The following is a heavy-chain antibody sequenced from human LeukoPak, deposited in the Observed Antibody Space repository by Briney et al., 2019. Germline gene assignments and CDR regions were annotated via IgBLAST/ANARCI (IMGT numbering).Heavy chain of an antibody. D-gene: IGHD6-13*01. CDR3: VGGAYSSSWWVFDY. V-gene: IGHV1-69*13. CDR1: GGTFSIYA. CDR2: IIPILGTA. Sequence: ASVKVSCKASGGTFSIYAISWVRQAPGQGLEWMGGIIPILGTANYAQKFQGRVTITADESTSTAYMELSSLRSEDTAVYYCVGGAYSSSWWVFDYWGQGTLVTVSS. J-gene: IGHJ4*02.